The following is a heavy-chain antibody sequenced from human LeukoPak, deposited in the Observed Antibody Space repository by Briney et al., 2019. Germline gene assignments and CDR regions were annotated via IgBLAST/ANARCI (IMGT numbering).Heavy chain of an antibody. D-gene: IGHD3-22*01. CDR2: ISSSCSYI. CDR1: GFTFSSYS. CDR3: ARDYGYYYDSSGYYLDY. V-gene: IGHV3-21*01. J-gene: IGHJ4*02. Sequence: PGGSLRLSCAASGFTFSSYSMNWVRQAPGKGLEWVSSISSSCSYIYYADSVKGRFTISRDNAKNSLYLQMNSLRAEDTAVYYCARDYGYYYDSSGYYLDYWGQGTLVTVSS.